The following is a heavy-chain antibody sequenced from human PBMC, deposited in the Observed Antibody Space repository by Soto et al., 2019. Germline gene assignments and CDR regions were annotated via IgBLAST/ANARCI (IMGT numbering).Heavy chain of an antibody. J-gene: IGHJ1*01. Sequence: QLQLQESGPGLVKPSETLSLTCTVSGGSISSSSYYWGWIRQPPGKGLEWIGSIYYSGSTYYNPSLKSRVTISVDTSKNQFSLKLSSVTAADTAVYYCARNVLRYFDWLPQSQHWGQGTLVTVSS. CDR3: ARNVLRYFDWLPQSQH. D-gene: IGHD3-9*01. CDR1: GGSISSSSYY. V-gene: IGHV4-39*01. CDR2: IYYSGST.